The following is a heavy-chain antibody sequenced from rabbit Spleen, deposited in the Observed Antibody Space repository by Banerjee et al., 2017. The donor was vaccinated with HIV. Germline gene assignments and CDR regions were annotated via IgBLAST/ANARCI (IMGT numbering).Heavy chain of an antibody. J-gene: IGHJ4*01. Sequence: QSLEESGGDLVKPGASLTLTCTASGVSFSSSSYMCWVRQAPGKGLEWIACIDSGSSGFTYFATWAKGRFTVSKASWTTVTLQMTSLTAADTASYFCARDLAGAVGWNFDLWGPGNLVTVS. CDR3: ARDLAGAVGWNFDL. CDR2: IDSGSSGFT. V-gene: IGHV1S40*01. CDR1: GVSFSSSSY. D-gene: IGHD4-1*01.